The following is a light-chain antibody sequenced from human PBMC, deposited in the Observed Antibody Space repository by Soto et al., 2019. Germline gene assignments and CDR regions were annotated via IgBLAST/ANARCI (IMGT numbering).Light chain of an antibody. J-gene: IGLJ1*01. V-gene: IGLV2-14*03. Sequence: QSVLTQPASVSGSPGQSITISCIGTSSDVGASNYVSWYQHHPGKAPKLIIYDVTDRPSGVSTRFPASKSGNTASLTISGFQAEDEADYYCSSYTTRNTEVFGTGTKVTVL. CDR1: SSDVGASNY. CDR3: SSYTTRNTEV. CDR2: DVT.